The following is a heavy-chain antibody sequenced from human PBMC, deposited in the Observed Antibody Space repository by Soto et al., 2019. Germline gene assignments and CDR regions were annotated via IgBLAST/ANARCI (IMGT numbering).Heavy chain of an antibody. CDR1: GFTFNNYA. J-gene: IGHJ4*02. D-gene: IGHD6-13*01. Sequence: GGSLRLSCAASGFTFNNYAMHWVRQAPGKGLDWVAVIWNDGSNEYYADSVKGRFTISRDNSKNTLYLQMNSLRVEDTAVYYCAKGGSFPIAAAGTQWGQGTLVTVSS. V-gene: IGHV3-30*02. CDR3: AKGGSFPIAAAGTQ. CDR2: IWNDGSNE.